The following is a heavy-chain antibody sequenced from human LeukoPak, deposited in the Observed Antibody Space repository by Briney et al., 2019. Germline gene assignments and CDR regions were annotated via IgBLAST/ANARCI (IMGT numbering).Heavy chain of an antibody. J-gene: IGHJ2*01. CDR2: ISGYNGNT. V-gene: IGHV1-18*01. Sequence: ASVKVSYKASGYTFISYGISWVRQAPGQGLEWMGWISGYNGNTNYAQNLQGRVTMTTDTSTSTAYMELRSLRSDDTAVYYCARGLGVVTAQSEQPKPRYFDLWGRGTQVTVSS. D-gene: IGHD2-21*02. CDR3: ARGLGVVTAQSEQPKPRYFDL. CDR1: GYTFISYG.